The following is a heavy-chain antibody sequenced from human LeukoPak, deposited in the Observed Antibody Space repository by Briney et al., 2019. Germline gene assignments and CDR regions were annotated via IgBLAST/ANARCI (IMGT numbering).Heavy chain of an antibody. CDR1: GGSFSGYY. Sequence: SETLSLTCAVYGGSFSGYYWSWIRQPPGKGLEWIGEINHSGSTNYNPSLKSRVTISVDTSKNQFSLKLSSVTAADPAVYYCARGRGSYYSHFDYWGQGTLVTVSS. CDR3: ARGRGSYYSHFDY. D-gene: IGHD1-26*01. CDR2: INHSGST. J-gene: IGHJ4*02. V-gene: IGHV4-34*01.